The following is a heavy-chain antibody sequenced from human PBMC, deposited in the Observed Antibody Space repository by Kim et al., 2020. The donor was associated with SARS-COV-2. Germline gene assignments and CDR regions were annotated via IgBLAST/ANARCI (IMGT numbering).Heavy chain of an antibody. J-gene: IGHJ3*02. V-gene: IGHV3-23*01. CDR1: GFTFSSYA. Sequence: GGSLRLSCAASGFTFSSYAMSWVRQAPGKGLEWVSAISGSGGSTYYADSVKGRFTISRDNSKNTLYLQMNSLRAEDTAVYYCAKGTMIVVAIPLDAFDIWGQGTMVTVSS. D-gene: IGHD3-22*01. CDR2: ISGSGGST. CDR3: AKGTMIVVAIPLDAFDI.